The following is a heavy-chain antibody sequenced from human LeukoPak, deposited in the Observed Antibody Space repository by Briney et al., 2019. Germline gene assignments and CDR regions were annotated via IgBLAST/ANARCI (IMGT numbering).Heavy chain of an antibody. D-gene: IGHD3-3*01. CDR2: INPNSGGT. CDR3: ARDLNTIFGVVIEVDGY. Sequence: GASVKVSCKASGYTFTGYYMHWVRQAPGQGLEWMGWINPNSGGTNYAQKFQGRVTMTRDTPISTAYMELSRLRSDDTAVYYCARDLNTIFGVVIEVDGYWGQGTLVTVSS. CDR1: GYTFTGYY. J-gene: IGHJ4*02. V-gene: IGHV1-2*02.